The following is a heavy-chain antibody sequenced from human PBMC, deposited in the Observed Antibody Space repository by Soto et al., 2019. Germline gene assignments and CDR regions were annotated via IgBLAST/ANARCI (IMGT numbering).Heavy chain of an antibody. J-gene: IGHJ6*03. CDR1: GFTFSSYS. CDR3: ARDEQKYYDFWSGPIDYYMDV. V-gene: IGHV3-21*01. CDR2: ISSSSSYI. D-gene: IGHD3-3*01. Sequence: GGSLRLSCAASGFTFSSYSMNWVRQAPGKGLEWVSSISSSSSYIYYADSVKGRFTISRDNAKNSLYLQMNSLRAEDTAVYYCARDEQKYYDFWSGPIDYYMDVWGKGTTVTVSS.